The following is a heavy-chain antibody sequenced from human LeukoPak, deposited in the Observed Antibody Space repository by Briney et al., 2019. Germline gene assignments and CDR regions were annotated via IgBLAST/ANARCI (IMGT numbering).Heavy chain of an antibody. V-gene: IGHV4-61*08. D-gene: IGHD6-13*01. CDR3: ARGWRSSWYGYYFDY. CDR1: GGSISSGDYY. CDR2: IYYSGST. Sequence: PSETLSLTCTVSGGSISSGDYYWSWIRQPPGKGLEWIGYIYYSGSTNYNPSLKSRVTISVDTSKNQFSLKLSSVTAADTAVYYCARGWRSSWYGYYFDYWGQGTLVTVSS. J-gene: IGHJ4*02.